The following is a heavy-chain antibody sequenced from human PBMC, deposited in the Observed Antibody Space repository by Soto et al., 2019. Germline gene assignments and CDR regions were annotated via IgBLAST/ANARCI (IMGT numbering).Heavy chain of an antibody. J-gene: IGHJ5*02. D-gene: IGHD3-10*01. CDR2: IHSSGST. Sequence: SETLSLTCTVSGASMNSYHWSWIRQPAGKGLEWIGHIHSSGSTNYNPSLKSRVTMSVDTSKNQFSLRLMSLTAADTAVYYCGGEQGGGAAGITWVDPWGQGSLVTVSS. V-gene: IGHV4-4*07. CDR3: GGEQGGGAAGITWVDP. CDR1: GASMNSYH.